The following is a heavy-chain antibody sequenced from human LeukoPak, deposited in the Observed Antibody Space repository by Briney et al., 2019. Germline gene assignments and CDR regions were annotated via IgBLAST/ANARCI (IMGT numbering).Heavy chain of an antibody. CDR1: GGSISSGSYS. CDR3: ARGADQAARGAFDI. D-gene: IGHD6-13*01. V-gene: IGHV4-30-2*01. CDR2: INHSGST. Sequence: SQTLSLTCTVSGGSISSGSYSWSWIRQPPGKGLEWIGEINHSGSTNYNPSLKSRVTISVDTSKNQFSLKLSSVTAADTAVYYCARGADQAARGAFDIWGQGTMVTVSS. J-gene: IGHJ3*02.